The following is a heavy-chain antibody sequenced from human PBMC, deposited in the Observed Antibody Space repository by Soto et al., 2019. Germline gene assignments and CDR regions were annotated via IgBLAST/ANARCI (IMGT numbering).Heavy chain of an antibody. CDR2: ISGGGDAT. CDR3: ARKILGSTSRPNYWYFDL. V-gene: IGHV3-23*01. J-gene: IGHJ2*01. D-gene: IGHD2-2*01. CDR1: GFPFINYA. Sequence: EVQLLESGGGLVQPGGSLRLSCAGSGFPFINYAMNWVRQAPGKGLEWVSSISGGGDATFFADSVRGRFTISRDNSKNTVTLQMNSLGVDDTAVYYCARKILGSTSRPNYWYFDLWGRGTLVTVSS.